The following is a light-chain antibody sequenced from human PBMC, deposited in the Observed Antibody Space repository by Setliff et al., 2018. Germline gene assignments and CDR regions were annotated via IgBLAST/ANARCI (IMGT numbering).Light chain of an antibody. CDR2: DVT. CDR3: SSYTNSNTYV. CDR1: SRDVGSYDF. Sequence: QSVLTQPASVSGSPGQSITISCIGSSRDVGSYDFVSWYQQHPGKAPKLIIYDVTGRPSGISDRFSGSKSGNTASLTISGLQAEDEADYYCSSYTNSNTYVFGTGTKVTVL. V-gene: IGLV2-14*03. J-gene: IGLJ1*01.